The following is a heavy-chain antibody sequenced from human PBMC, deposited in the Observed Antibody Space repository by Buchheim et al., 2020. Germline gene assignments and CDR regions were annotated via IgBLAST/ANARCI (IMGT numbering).Heavy chain of an antibody. J-gene: IGHJ6*02. V-gene: IGHV4-30-4*07. CDR2: IYYSGRT. CDR3: AREAAAVAGGMDV. D-gene: IGHD6-13*01. CDR1: GGSITSSGYS. Sequence: QVQLQESGPGLVKPSQTLSLTCAVSGGSITSSGYSWSWIRQPPGEGLEWISYIYYSGRTDFNPSLRSRVTISIEMSKNQFSLKLSSVTAADTAVYYCAREAAAVAGGMDVWGQGTT.